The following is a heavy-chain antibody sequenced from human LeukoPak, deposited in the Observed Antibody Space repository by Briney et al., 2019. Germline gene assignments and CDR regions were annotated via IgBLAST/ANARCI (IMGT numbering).Heavy chain of an antibody. V-gene: IGHV3-48*01. Sequence: GGSLRLSCAASGSTFSSYSMNWVRQAPGKGLEWVSYISSSSSTIYYADSVKGRFTISRDNAKNSLYLQMNSLRAEDTAVYYCARGGEVVVAPAFPFDYWGQGTLVTVSS. CDR1: GSTFSSYS. CDR2: ISSSSSTI. D-gene: IGHD3-22*01. J-gene: IGHJ4*02. CDR3: ARGGEVVVAPAFPFDY.